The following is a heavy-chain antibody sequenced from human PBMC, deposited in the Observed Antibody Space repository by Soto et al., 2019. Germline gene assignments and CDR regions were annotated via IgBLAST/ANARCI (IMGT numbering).Heavy chain of an antibody. D-gene: IGHD5-12*01. CDR2: INPSGGST. J-gene: IGHJ4*02. CDR1: GYTFTTYY. V-gene: IGHV1-46*01. CDR3: AREGDGYNLGPSVDFDS. Sequence: QVQLVQSGAEVKKPGASVKVSCKASGYTFTTYYMHWVRQAPGQGLEWMGVINPSGGSTSYAQKFQGRVTVTRDTSTSTLYMELSSLRSEDTAVYYCAREGDGYNLGPSVDFDSWGQGTLVTVSS.